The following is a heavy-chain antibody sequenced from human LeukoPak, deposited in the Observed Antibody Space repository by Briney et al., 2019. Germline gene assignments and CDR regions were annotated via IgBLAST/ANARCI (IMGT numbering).Heavy chain of an antibody. D-gene: IGHD3-10*01. CDR2: IRHDGSDE. CDR3: ARDGLGRYFSLDY. J-gene: IGHJ4*02. V-gene: IGHV3-7*04. Sequence: GGSLRLSCVASGFKFNDYYMRWVRQAPGKGLEWVADIRHDGSDEYNVDSVKGRFTISRDNAKNSLFLQMNSLRAEDTAVYYCARDGLGRYFSLDYWGQGALVTVSS. CDR1: GFKFNDYY.